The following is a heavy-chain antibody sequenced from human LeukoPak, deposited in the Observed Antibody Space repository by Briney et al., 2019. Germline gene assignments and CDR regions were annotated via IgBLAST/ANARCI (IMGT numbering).Heavy chain of an antibody. V-gene: IGHV1-2*02. Sequence: ASVKVSCKASGYSFADYYMHWVRQAPGQGLEWMGWIKPNSGDTRSAQKFQGRVIMTRDTSTGTAYMELSSLRYDDTAVYYCATNILVRDIINWFDPWGQGTLVTVFS. CDR2: IKPNSGDT. CDR1: GYSFADYY. CDR3: ATNILVRDIINWFDP. J-gene: IGHJ5*02. D-gene: IGHD3-10*01.